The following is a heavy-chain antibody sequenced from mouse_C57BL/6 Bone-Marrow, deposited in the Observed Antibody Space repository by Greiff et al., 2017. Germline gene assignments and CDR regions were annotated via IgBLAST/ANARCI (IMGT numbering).Heavy chain of an antibody. V-gene: IGHV1-62-2*01. J-gene: IGHJ1*03. CDR3: ERHGGSDYLYWYFGG. CDR1: GYTFTEYT. Sequence: QVQLQQSVAELVKPGASVKLSCKASGYTFTEYTIHWVKQRPGQGLEWIGWFYTGSGSKKYTEKFKDKATLTADKSSSTVYMELRRLTSEDSAVYVSERHGGSDYLYWYFGGWGTGTTVTV. CDR2: FYTGSGSK. D-gene: IGHD2-13*01.